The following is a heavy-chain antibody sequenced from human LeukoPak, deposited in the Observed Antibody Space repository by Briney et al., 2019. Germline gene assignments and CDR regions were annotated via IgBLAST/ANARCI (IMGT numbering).Heavy chain of an antibody. J-gene: IGHJ4*02. CDR2: IKQDGSEK. CDR1: GFSFTNNW. CDR3: ARRIVVAGGFDY. V-gene: IGHV3-7*01. Sequence: GGSLRLSCVVSGFSFTNNWMSWVRQAPGKGLEWVASIKQDGSEKYYVDSVKGRFTISRDNARNPLYLQMNSLRAEDTAVYYCARRIVVAGGFDYWGQGTLVTVSS. D-gene: IGHD6-19*01.